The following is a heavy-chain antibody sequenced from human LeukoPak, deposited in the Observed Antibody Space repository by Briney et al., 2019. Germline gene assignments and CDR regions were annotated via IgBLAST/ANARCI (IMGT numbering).Heavy chain of an antibody. Sequence: PGGSLRLSCAASGFTFSSYWMTWVRQAPGKGLEWVANIKQDGSDQYYADSVKGRFTISRDNAKNSLYLQMNSLRAEDTAVYYCARVGPATLPDFDYWGQGTLVTVSS. J-gene: IGHJ4*02. V-gene: IGHV3-7*01. CDR2: IKQDGSDQ. CDR3: ARVGPATLPDFDY. D-gene: IGHD2-15*01. CDR1: GFTFSSYW.